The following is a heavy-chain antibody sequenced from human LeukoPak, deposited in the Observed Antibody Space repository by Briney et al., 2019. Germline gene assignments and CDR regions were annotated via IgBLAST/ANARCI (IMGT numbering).Heavy chain of an antibody. CDR1: GFTFSSYA. CDR2: ISGSGGST. J-gene: IGHJ4*02. V-gene: IGHV3-23*01. Sequence: GGSLRLSCAASGFTFSSYAMSWVRQAPGKGLEWVSAISGSGGSTYYADSAKGRFTISRDNTENSLYLQMSSLRAEDTAVYYCAREISEEGFDYWGQGTLVTVSS. CDR3: AREISEEGFDY.